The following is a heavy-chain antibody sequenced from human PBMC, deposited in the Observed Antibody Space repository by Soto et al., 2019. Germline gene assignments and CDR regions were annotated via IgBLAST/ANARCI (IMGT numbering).Heavy chain of an antibody. J-gene: IGHJ4*02. CDR3: TTDHPEHTVAGCKNCHYFAY. V-gene: IGHV3-15*01. D-gene: IGHD6-19*01. CDR2: IKSKTDGGTT. CDR1: GFTFSNAW. Sequence: GGSLRLSCAASGFTFSNAWMSWVRQAPGKGLEWVGRIKSKTDGGTTDYAAPVKGRFTISRDDSKNTLYLQMNSLKTEDTAVYYCTTDHPEHTVAGCKNCHYFAYWGQGTLVTVSS.